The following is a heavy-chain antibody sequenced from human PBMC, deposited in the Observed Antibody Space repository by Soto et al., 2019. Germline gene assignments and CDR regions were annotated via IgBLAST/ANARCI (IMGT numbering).Heavy chain of an antibody. Sequence: SETLSLTCAVSGGSISSGGHSWSWIRQPPGKCLEWIGYIYHSGSTYYNPSLKSRVTISVDRSKNQFSLKLSSVTAADTAVYYCARETYYDFWSGHPNYYYYGMDVWGQGTTVTVYS. CDR1: GGSISSGGHS. D-gene: IGHD3-3*01. CDR2: IYHSGST. CDR3: ARETYYDFWSGHPNYYYYGMDV. V-gene: IGHV4-30-2*01. J-gene: IGHJ6*02.